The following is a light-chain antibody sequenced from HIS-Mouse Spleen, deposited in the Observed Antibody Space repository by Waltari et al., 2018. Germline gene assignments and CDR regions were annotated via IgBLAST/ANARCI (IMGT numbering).Light chain of an antibody. CDR3: CSYAGSYTFV. CDR1: SSYVGGYNF. V-gene: IGLV2-11*01. J-gene: IGLJ2*01. Sequence: QSALTQPRSVSGSPGQSVTIPCTGTSSYVGGYNFVSWYQQHPGKAPKLMIYDVSKRPSGVPDRFSGSKSGNTASLTISGLQAEDEADYYCCSYAGSYTFVFGGGTKLTVL. CDR2: DVS.